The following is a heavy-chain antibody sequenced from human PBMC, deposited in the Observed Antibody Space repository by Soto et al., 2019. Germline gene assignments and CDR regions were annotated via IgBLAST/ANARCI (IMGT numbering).Heavy chain of an antibody. CDR2: ISGSGGST. J-gene: IGHJ6*03. D-gene: IGHD5-12*01. V-gene: IGHV3-23*01. CDR1: GCTFSSYA. Sequence: GGSLRLSCAASGCTFSSYAMSCVRQAPGKGLEWVSAISGSGGSTYYADSVKGRFTISRDNSKNTLYLQMNSLRAEDTAVYYCAKDIQVATPDYYYMDVWGKGTTVTVSS. CDR3: AKDIQVATPDYYYMDV.